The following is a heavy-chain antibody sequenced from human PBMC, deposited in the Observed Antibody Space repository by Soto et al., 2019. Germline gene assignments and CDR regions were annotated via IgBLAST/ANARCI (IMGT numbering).Heavy chain of an antibody. D-gene: IGHD3-9*01. V-gene: IGHV4-39*01. CDR2: IYYSGST. CDR3: AIQGEYYDIKTAFDI. J-gene: IGHJ3*02. CDR1: GGSISSNSYY. Sequence: SETLSLTCTVSGGSISSNSYYWGWIRQPPGKGLEWIGSIYYSGSTYYNPSLKSRVTISVDTSKNQFSLKLSSVTAADTAVYYCAIQGEYYDIKTAFDIWGQGTMVPVSS.